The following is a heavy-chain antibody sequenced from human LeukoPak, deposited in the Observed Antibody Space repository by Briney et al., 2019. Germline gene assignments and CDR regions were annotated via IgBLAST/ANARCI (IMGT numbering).Heavy chain of an antibody. Sequence: GGSLRLSCAASGFSFSRSWMSWLRQTPEKGLEWVANIKEDGSAQYYGDSVKGRFTISRDNGKNSLYLEMNSLRVEDTAVYYCAKDDDGYYWGQGILVTVSS. V-gene: IGHV3-7*01. CDR2: IKEDGSAQ. J-gene: IGHJ4*02. CDR1: GFSFSRSW. D-gene: IGHD3-3*01. CDR3: AKDDDGYY.